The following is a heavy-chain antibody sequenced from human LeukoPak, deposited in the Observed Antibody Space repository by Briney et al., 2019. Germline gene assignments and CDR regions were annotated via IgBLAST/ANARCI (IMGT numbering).Heavy chain of an antibody. CDR2: IYTSGST. Sequence: SETLSLTCTVSGGSISSYYWSWIRQPAGKGLEWIGRIYTSGSTNYNPSLKSRVTMSVDTSKNQFSLKLSSVTAADTAVYYCAREGYSYGSYYYYYMDVWGKGTTVTISS. J-gene: IGHJ6*03. CDR1: GGSISSYY. V-gene: IGHV4-4*07. D-gene: IGHD5-18*01. CDR3: AREGYSYGSYYYYYMDV.